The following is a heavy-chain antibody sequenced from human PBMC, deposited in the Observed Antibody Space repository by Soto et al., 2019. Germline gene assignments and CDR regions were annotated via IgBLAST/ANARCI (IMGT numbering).Heavy chain of an antibody. CDR2: VSPPFRTS. J-gene: IGHJ6*02. D-gene: IGHD3-10*01. V-gene: IGHV1-69*01. CDR3: ARVLYYGSGSYSPYGMDV. CDR1: GVSFNNNG. Sequence: QVQLVQSGAEVKKPGSSVKVSCKTSGVSFNNNGIGWVRQAPGHGLEWRGGVSPPFRTSNYARKFQGRISFTADASTGTVNMELSSLTSEDTAQYYCARVLYYGSGSYSPYGMDVWGQGTTVTVSS.